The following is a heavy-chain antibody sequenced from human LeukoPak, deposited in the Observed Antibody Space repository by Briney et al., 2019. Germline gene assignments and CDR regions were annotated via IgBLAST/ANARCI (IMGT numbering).Heavy chain of an antibody. J-gene: IGHJ4*02. V-gene: IGHV3-48*03. CDR3: ARIPHPDYADAQ. Sequence: PGGSLRLSCAASGFTFSTYYMNWVRQAPGKGLEWVSYISSSGGTMDYADSVKGRFTVSRDNGKKLVHLQLNSLRAEDTAVYFCARIPHPDYADAQWGQGTLVIVSS. D-gene: IGHD4-17*01. CDR2: ISSSGGTM. CDR1: GFTFSTYY.